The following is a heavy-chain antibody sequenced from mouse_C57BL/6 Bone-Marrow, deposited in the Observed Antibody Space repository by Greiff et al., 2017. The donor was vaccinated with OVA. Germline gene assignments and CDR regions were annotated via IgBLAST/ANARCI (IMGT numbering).Heavy chain of an antibody. CDR1: GYTFTSYW. V-gene: IGHV1-72*01. D-gene: IGHD2-4*01. CDR2: IDPNSGGT. CDR3: ARGGIYYDYDGAP. J-gene: IGHJ4*01. Sequence: QVQLKQPGAELVKPGASVKLSCKASGYTFTSYWMHWVKQRPGRGLEWIGRIDPNSGGTKYNEKFKSKATLTVDKPSSTAYMQLSSLTSEDSAVYYCARGGIYYDYDGAPWGQGTSVTVSS.